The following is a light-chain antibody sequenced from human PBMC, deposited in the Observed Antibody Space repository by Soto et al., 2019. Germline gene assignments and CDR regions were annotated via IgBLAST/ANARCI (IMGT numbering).Light chain of an antibody. CDR2: RNN. Sequence: QSVLTQPPSASGTPGQRVTISCSGSSSNIGSNYVYWYQQLPRADPKLLIYRNNQRPSGVPDRFSGSESGTSASLAISGPRSEDEADYYCAGWDDRVSGLVFGGGTQLTVL. CDR3: AGWDDRVSGLV. J-gene: IGLJ2*01. V-gene: IGLV1-47*01. CDR1: SSNIGSNY.